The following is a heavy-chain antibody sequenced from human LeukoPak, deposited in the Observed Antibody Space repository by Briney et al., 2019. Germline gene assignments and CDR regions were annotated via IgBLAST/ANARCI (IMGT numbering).Heavy chain of an antibody. D-gene: IGHD3-22*01. Sequence: GESLKISCKGSGYSFTSYWIGWVRQMPGKGLEWMGIIYPGDSDTRYSPSFRGQVTISADKSISTAYLQWSSLKASDTAMYYCARGSRYYYDSSGYPGDYWGQGTLVTVSS. CDR2: IYPGDSDT. V-gene: IGHV5-51*01. J-gene: IGHJ4*02. CDR3: ARGSRYYYDSSGYPGDY. CDR1: GYSFTSYW.